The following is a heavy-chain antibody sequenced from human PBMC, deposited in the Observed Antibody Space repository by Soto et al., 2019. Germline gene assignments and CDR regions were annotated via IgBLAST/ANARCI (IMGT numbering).Heavy chain of an antibody. CDR2: IYNSGAT. V-gene: IGHV4-59*01. CDR1: GDSMIGSY. Sequence: QVRLQESGPGLVKPSETLSLDCSVSGDSMIGSYWTWIRQPPGSGLQWLGYIYNSGATAYNSSLKGRITVSIDTPNNRFSLNLRSVTAADTAVYYCVRNKVTTMRFFDFWGPGKMVTVSS. D-gene: IGHD4-17*01. CDR3: VRNKVTTMRFFDF. J-gene: IGHJ4*02.